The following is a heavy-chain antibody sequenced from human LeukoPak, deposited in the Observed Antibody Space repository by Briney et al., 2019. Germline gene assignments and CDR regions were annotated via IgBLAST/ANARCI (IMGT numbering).Heavy chain of an antibody. D-gene: IGHD3-10*01. V-gene: IGHV3-23*01. CDR1: GFTFSSYA. CDR2: ISGSGGST. CDR3: AKAQTRGFGELFCDY. J-gene: IGHJ4*02. Sequence: GGSLRLSCAASGFTFSSYAMSWVRQAPGKGLEWVSAISGSGGSTYYADSVKGRFTISRDNTKNTLYLQMNSLRAEDTAVYYCAKAQTRGFGELFCDYWGQGTLVTVSS.